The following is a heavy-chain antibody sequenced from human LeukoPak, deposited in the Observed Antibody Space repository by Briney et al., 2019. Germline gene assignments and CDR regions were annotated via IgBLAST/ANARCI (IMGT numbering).Heavy chain of an antibody. CDR2: INPNSGGT. Sequence: ASVKVSCKASGYTFTGYCMHWVRQAPGQGLEWMGWINPNSGGTNYAQKFQGRVTMTRDTSISTAYMELSRLRSDDTAVYYCARPRYSYGPGGIDYWGQGTLVTVSS. CDR3: ARPRYSYGPGGIDY. J-gene: IGHJ4*02. D-gene: IGHD5-18*01. V-gene: IGHV1-2*02. CDR1: GYTFTGYC.